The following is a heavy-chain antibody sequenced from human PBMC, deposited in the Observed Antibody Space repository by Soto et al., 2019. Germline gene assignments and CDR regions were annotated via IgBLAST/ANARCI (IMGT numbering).Heavy chain of an antibody. CDR1: GFTFTGYP. Sequence: EVQLLESGGGLVQPGGSLRLSCAASGFTFTGYPMTWVRQAPGKGLEWVSTISASGGNSYYADSVKGQFTISRDNSKNTLYLPMTSLRAAAAAVYYCAKGSGGRGGGIRDYWGQGILVTVSS. J-gene: IGHJ4*02. V-gene: IGHV3-23*01. CDR3: AKGSGGRGGGIRDY. CDR2: ISASGGNS. D-gene: IGHD2-15*01.